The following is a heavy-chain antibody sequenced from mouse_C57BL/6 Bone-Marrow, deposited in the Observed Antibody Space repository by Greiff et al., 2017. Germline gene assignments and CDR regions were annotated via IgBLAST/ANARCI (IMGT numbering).Heavy chain of an antibody. D-gene: IGHD2-3*01. V-gene: IGHV2-5*01. CDR1: GFSLTSYG. Sequence: VQLQESGPGLVQPSQSLSITCTVSGFSLTSYGVHWVRQSPGKGLEWLGVIWRGGSTDYNAAFMSRLSITKDNSKSQVFFKMNSLQADDTAIYYCAKNDGYYSYWYFDVWGTGTTVTVSS. CDR2: IWRGGST. J-gene: IGHJ1*03. CDR3: AKNDGYYSYWYFDV.